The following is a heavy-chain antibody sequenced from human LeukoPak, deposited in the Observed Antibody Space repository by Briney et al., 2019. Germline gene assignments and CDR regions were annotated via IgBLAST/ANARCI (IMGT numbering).Heavy chain of an antibody. J-gene: IGHJ4*02. Sequence: ASVKVSCKAPGYTFTSYGISWVRQAPGQGLEWMGWISAYNGNTNYAQKLQGRVTMTTDTSTSTAYMELRSLRSEDTAVYYCARQNYYDSSGYYTYWGQGTLVTVSS. CDR3: ARQNYYDSSGYYTY. D-gene: IGHD3-22*01. CDR1: GYTFTSYG. CDR2: ISAYNGNT. V-gene: IGHV1-18*01.